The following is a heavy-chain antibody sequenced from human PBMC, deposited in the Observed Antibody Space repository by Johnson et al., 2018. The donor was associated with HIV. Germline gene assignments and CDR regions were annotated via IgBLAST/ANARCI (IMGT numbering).Heavy chain of an antibody. D-gene: IGHD3-3*02. Sequence: EVQLVESGGGLVQPVGSLRLSCTASGFTVSSNYMSWVRQAPGKGLEWVSVIYSGGTTYYAASVKGRFTISRDNSKNTLYLQMNNLRAEDTAVYYCAREAVPRGLQSAFGGAFDIWCQVTMVTVAS. V-gene: IGHV3-66*01. CDR2: IYSGGTT. CDR1: GFTVSSNY. CDR3: AREAVPRGLQSAFGGAFDI. J-gene: IGHJ3*02.